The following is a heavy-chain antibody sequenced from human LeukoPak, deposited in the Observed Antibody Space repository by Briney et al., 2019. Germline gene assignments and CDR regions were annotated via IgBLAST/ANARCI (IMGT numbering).Heavy chain of an antibody. V-gene: IGHV6-1*01. J-gene: IGHJ4*02. Sequence: SHTLSLTCAISGDIVSSNSAAWNWVRRSPSRGLEWLGRTYYRSKWYNDYTLSVKSRITINADTSKNQFSLHLNSVTPEDTAVYYCARTLGLYYFDYWGQGTLVTVSS. CDR2: TYYRSKWYN. CDR3: ARTLGLYYFDY. CDR1: GDIVSSNSAA. D-gene: IGHD3-16*01.